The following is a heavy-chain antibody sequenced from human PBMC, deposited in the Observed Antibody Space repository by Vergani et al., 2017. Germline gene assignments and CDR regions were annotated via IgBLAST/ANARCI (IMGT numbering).Heavy chain of an antibody. D-gene: IGHD3-22*01. J-gene: IGHJ4*02. CDR1: GGSFSGYY. CDR3: ARINYYDSSGYPGYYFDY. Sequence: QVQLQESGPGLVKPSETLSLTCAVYGGSFSGYYWSWIRQPPGKGLEWIGEINHSGSTNYNPSLKSRVTISVDTSKNQFSLKLSSVTAADTAVYYCARINYYDSSGYPGYYFDYWGQGTLVTVSS. V-gene: IGHV4-34*01. CDR2: INHSGST.